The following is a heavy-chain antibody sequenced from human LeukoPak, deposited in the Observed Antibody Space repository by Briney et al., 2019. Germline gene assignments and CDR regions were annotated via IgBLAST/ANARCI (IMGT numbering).Heavy chain of an antibody. CDR1: GFTVSSNY. CDR3: AREGSSGWYARPLNYFDY. D-gene: IGHD6-19*01. J-gene: IGHJ4*02. CDR2: ISSSSSYI. Sequence: GGSLRLSCAVSGFTVSSNYMNWVRQAPGKGLEWVSSISSSSSYIYYADSVKGRFTISRDNAKNSLYLQMNSLRAEDTAVYYCAREGSSGWYARPLNYFDYWGQGTLVTVSS. V-gene: IGHV3-21*01.